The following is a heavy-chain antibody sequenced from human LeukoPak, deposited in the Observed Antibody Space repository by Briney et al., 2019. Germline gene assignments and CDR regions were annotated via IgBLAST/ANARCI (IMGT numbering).Heavy chain of an antibody. D-gene: IGHD6-19*01. J-gene: IGHJ4*02. CDR2: INPSGSSA. V-gene: IGHV1-46*01. Sequence: ASVKVSCKASGYTFTSYYMHWVRQAPGQGLEWMGIINPSGSSASYAQKFQGRLTMTRDTSTSTVYMELSSLRSEDTAVYYCARDLLAIAVAGTGPAGFDYWGQGTLVTVSS. CDR3: ARDLLAIAVAGTGPAGFDY. CDR1: GYTFTSYY.